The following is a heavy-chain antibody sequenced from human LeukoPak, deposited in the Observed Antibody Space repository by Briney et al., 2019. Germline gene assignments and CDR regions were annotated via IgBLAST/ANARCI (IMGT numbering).Heavy chain of an antibody. D-gene: IGHD6-6*01. CDR3: ARSYSSSSYFDY. CDR2: IYTSGST. Sequence: PSQTLSLTCTVSGGSISSGSYYWSWIRQPAGKGLEWIGRIYTSGSTNYNPSLKSRVTISVDTSKNQFSLKLRSDDTAVYYCARSYSSSSYFDYWGQGTLVTVSS. J-gene: IGHJ4*02. CDR1: GGSISSGSYY. V-gene: IGHV4-61*02.